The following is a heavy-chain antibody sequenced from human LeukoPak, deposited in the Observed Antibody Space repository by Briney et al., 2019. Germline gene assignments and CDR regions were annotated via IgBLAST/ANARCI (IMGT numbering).Heavy chain of an antibody. J-gene: IGHJ4*02. CDR2: IKSKTDGGTT. CDR3: TTDRGVAARPLFDF. V-gene: IGHV3-15*01. D-gene: IGHD6-6*01. Sequence: GGSLRLSCAASGFTLTNAWMGWVRQAPGKGLEWIGRIKSKTDGGTTDYAAPVKGRFTISRDDSRNTLYLQLNSLKSEVTAEYYCTTDRGVAARPLFDFWGQGILVTVSS. CDR1: GFTLTNAW.